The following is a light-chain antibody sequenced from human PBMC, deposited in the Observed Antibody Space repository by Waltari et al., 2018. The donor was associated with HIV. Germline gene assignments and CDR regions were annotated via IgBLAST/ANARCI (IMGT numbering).Light chain of an antibody. CDR1: KLGDKY. CDR3: QAWDSNTAGAV. V-gene: IGLV3-1*01. CDR2: QNT. J-gene: IGLJ2*01. Sequence: SYELTQPPSESVSPGHTASITCSGEKLGDKYACWYQQKPGQSPVLVIYQNTKRPSGLPERFSGSNSGNTATLTSSGTQAMDEADYYCQAWDSNTAGAVFGGGTKLTVL.